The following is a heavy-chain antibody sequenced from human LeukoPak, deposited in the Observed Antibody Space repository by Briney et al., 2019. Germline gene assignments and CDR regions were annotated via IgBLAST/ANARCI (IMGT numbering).Heavy chain of an antibody. CDR1: GYTFTSYY. CDR2: INPSGGST. D-gene: IGHD6-13*01. Sequence: ASVKVSCKASGYTFTSYYMHWVRQAPGQGLEWMGIINPSGGSTSYAQKFQGRVTITADKSTSTAYMELSSLRSEDTAVYYCARGGIAAAPYDAFDIWGQGTMVTVSS. CDR3: ARGGIAAAPYDAFDI. V-gene: IGHV1-46*01. J-gene: IGHJ3*02.